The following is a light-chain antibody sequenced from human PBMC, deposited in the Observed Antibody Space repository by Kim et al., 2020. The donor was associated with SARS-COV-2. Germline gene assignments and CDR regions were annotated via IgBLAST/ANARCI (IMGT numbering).Light chain of an antibody. CDR2: RDV. CDR3: ATWDASLTEYV. Sequence: GQSFTISGYGALSSYDSNYGSWSQRVQGWAPNLLIYRDVSRPSGGPDRFSASKSGPAASRAISGLRSADEALYFCATWDASLTEYVFGPGTKVTVL. CDR1: LSSYDSNY. J-gene: IGLJ1*01. V-gene: IGLV1-47*01.